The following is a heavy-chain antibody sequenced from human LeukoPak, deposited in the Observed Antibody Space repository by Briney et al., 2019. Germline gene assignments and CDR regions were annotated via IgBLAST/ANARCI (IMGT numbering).Heavy chain of an antibody. CDR3: AKRLRPDLHHFDY. D-gene: IGHD3-10*01. CDR2: IKQDGSEK. CDR1: GFTFSSYW. Sequence: GGSLRLSCAASGFTFSSYWMSWVRQAPGKGLEWVANIKQDGSEKYYVDSVKGRFTISRDNAKNSLYLQMNSLRAEDTAVYYGAKRLRPDLHHFDYWGQGALVTVSS. J-gene: IGHJ4*02. V-gene: IGHV3-7*01.